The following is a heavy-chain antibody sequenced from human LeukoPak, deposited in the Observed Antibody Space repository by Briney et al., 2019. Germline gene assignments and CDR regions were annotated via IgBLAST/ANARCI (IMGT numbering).Heavy chain of an antibody. D-gene: IGHD2-15*01. Sequence: GGSLRLSCAASGFTFSSYSMNWVRQAPGKGLEWVSSISSSSSYIYYADSVKGRFTISRDNAKNSLYLQMNSLRAEDTAVYYCARGLTGYLWYYNWFDPWGQGTLVTVSS. CDR2: ISSSSSYI. CDR3: ARGLTGYLWYYNWFDP. CDR1: GFTFSSYS. V-gene: IGHV3-21*01. J-gene: IGHJ5*02.